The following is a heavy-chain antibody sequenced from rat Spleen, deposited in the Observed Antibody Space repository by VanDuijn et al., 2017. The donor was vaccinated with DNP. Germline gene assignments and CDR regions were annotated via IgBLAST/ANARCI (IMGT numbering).Heavy chain of an antibody. CDR2: IKAKSNNYAA. D-gene: IGHD1-2*01. CDR1: GFTFSPAW. CDR3: AWSYSSYPRYFDY. Sequence: EVQVLESGGGLVQPGNSLKLSCATSGFTFSPAWMFWFRQFPEKRLEWVARIKAKSNNYAADYTESVRGRFTISRDDSKSSIYLQMNNLKEEETAIYYCAWSYSSYPRYFDYWGQGVMVTVSS. V-gene: IGHV6-6*01. J-gene: IGHJ2*01.